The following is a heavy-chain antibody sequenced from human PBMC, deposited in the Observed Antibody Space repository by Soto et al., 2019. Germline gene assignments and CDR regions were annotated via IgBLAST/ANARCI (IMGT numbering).Heavy chain of an antibody. D-gene: IGHD2-15*01. V-gene: IGHV2-5*01. J-gene: IGHJ4*02. CDR1: GFSLTTGRVG. CDR3: THRLVGSGQGY. CDR2: IHWNDDN. Sequence: QITLEETGPTLVKPTQTLTLTCTFSGFSLTTGRVGVGWIRQPPGKALEWLAVIHWNDDNHYSPSLKSRLTSTKDTYKHQVVLTLTNMDPVDTATYYCTHRLVGSGQGYWGQGTLVTVSS.